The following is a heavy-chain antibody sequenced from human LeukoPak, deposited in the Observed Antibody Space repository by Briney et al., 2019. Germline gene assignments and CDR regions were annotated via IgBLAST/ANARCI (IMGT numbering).Heavy chain of an antibody. J-gene: IGHJ3*02. V-gene: IGHV3-48*03. CDR1: GFTFSSYE. Sequence: GGSLRLSCAASGFTFSSYEMNWVRQAPGKGLEWVSYISRSGSTIYYADSVKGRFTISRDNAKNSLYLQMDSLRVEDTAVYYCAREGWDLNALDIWGQGTMVTVSP. CDR3: AREGWDLNALDI. D-gene: IGHD1-26*01. CDR2: ISRSGSTI.